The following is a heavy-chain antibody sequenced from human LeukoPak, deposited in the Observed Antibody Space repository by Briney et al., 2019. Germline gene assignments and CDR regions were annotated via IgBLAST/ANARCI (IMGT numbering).Heavy chain of an antibody. CDR3: ARGGSGYDYGGAFDI. CDR1: GGSFSGYY. J-gene: IGHJ3*02. Sequence: SETLSLTCAVYGGSFSGYYWSWIRQPPGKGLEWIGEINHSGSTYYNPSLKSRVTISVDTSKNQFSLKLSSVTAADTAVFYCARGGSGYDYGGAFDIWGQGTMVTVSS. V-gene: IGHV4-34*01. CDR2: INHSGST. D-gene: IGHD5-12*01.